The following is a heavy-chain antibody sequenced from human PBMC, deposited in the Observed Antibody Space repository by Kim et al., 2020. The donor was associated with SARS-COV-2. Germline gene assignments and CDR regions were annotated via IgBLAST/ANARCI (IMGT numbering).Heavy chain of an antibody. CDR2: ISSGGDTI. CDR3: ATPGRMLRGFMLKWFDS. D-gene: IGHD3-10*01. V-gene: IGHV3-11*04. Sequence: GGSLRLSCAASGFTFSDYYMSWIRQAPGKGLEWVAYISSGGDTIFYADSVKGRFTISRDNAKNSLYLQMNSLRAEDTAVYYCATPGRMLRGFMLKWFDSWGQGTPVTVSS. J-gene: IGHJ5*01. CDR1: GFTFSDYY.